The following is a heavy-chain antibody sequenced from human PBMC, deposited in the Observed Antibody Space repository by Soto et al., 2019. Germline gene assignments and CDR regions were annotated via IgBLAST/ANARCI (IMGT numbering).Heavy chain of an antibody. D-gene: IGHD6-13*01. CDR1: GGTFSSYA. J-gene: IGHJ1*01. CDR3: AIGRYSSSWYWFQH. V-gene: IGHV1-69*01. Sequence: QVQLVQSGAEVKKPGSSVKVSCKASGGTFSSYAISWVRQAPGQGLEWMGGIIPILGTANYAQKFQGRVTITAYETTSKAYMELSSLKSEDTAVYYCAIGRYSSSWYWFQHWGQGTLVTVSS. CDR2: IIPILGTA.